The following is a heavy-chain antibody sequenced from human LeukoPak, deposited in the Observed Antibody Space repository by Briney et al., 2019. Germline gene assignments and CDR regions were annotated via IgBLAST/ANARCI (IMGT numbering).Heavy chain of an antibody. CDR2: TFYRSKWHN. V-gene: IGHV6-1*01. CDR3: ARDGWPAFDY. CDR1: GDSVSSNTAA. D-gene: IGHD2-15*01. J-gene: IGHJ4*02. Sequence: SQTLSLTCAISGDSVSSNTAAWNWIRQSPSRGLEWLGRTFYRSKWHNDYAVSMKSRITINPDTSKNQFSLQLNSVTPEDTAVYYCARDGWPAFDYWGQGTLVTVSS.